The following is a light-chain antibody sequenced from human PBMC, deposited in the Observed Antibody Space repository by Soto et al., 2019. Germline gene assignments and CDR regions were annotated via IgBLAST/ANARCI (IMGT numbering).Light chain of an antibody. Sequence: EIVMTQSPATLSVSPGERATLSCRASQSVSGKLAWYQQKPGQAPRLLIYGASPRATGVLARFSGSGSGTDFTLTISSLQSEDFAVYYCQQYNKWYTFGQGTKLEIK. CDR2: GAS. J-gene: IGKJ2*01. V-gene: IGKV3-15*01. CDR3: QQYNKWYT. CDR1: QSVSGK.